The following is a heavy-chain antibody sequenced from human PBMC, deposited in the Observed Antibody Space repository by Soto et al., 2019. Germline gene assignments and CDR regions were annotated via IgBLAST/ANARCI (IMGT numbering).Heavy chain of an antibody. CDR3: ARALGYSGYAGMDV. CDR2: ISPDNGNT. CDR1: GYTFTIYG. V-gene: IGHV1-18*01. J-gene: IGHJ6*02. D-gene: IGHD5-12*01. Sequence: QVQLVQSGGEVKKPGASVKVSCKASGYTFTIYGINWVRQAPGQGLEWMGWISPDNGNTNYAQKLQGRVTMTTDTSTSTAYMELRSLRSDDTAVXXXARALGYSGYAGMDVWGQGTTVTVSS.